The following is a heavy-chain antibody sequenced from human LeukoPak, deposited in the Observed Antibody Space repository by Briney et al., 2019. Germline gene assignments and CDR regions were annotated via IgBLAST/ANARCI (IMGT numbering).Heavy chain of an antibody. V-gene: IGHV3-21*01. CDR2: ISSSSSYI. CDR1: GFTFSSYS. J-gene: IGHJ1*01. CDR3: AGGYSSSWYGPAEYFQH. D-gene: IGHD6-13*01. Sequence: PGGSLRLSCAASGFTFSSYSMNWVRQAPGKGLEWVSSISSSSSYIYYADSVKGRFTISRDNARNSLYLQMNSLRAEDTAVYYCAGGYSSSWYGPAEYFQHWGQGTLVTVSS.